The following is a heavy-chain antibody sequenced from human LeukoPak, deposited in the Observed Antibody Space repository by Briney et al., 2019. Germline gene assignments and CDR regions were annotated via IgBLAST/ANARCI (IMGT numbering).Heavy chain of an antibody. CDR2: ISYDGGSK. V-gene: IGHV3-30*18. CDR3: AKDQGSAYLYYFDY. J-gene: IGHJ4*02. Sequence: GGSLRLSCAVSGFAFSSYGMHWVRQAPGKGLEWVAAISYDGGSKYYEDSVKGRFTISRDNSEKTLYLQMNSLRAEDTAVYYCAKDQGSAYLYYFDYWGQGTLVTVSS. D-gene: IGHD3-22*01. CDR1: GFAFSSYG.